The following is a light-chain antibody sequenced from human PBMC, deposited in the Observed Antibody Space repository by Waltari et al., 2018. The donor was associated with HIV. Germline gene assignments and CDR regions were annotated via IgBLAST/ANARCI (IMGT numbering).Light chain of an antibody. CDR2: STS. Sequence: DIVLTQSPGNLSVSPGDRATVSCRASQTMRGAFLAWYQQRSGQAPRLLIYSTSIRVFGIPDRFSGSGTGTDFTLTSNRLDPEDSAVYYCQQFGSSPYTFGQGTKLEI. V-gene: IGKV3-20*01. CDR1: QTMRGAF. CDR3: QQFGSSPYT. J-gene: IGKJ2*01.